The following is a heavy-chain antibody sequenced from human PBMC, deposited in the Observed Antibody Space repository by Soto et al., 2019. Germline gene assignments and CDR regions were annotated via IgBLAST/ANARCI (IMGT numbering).Heavy chain of an antibody. V-gene: IGHV1-3*01. J-gene: IGHJ5*02. Sequence: GASVKVSCKASGYTFTSYAMHWVRQAPGQRLEWMGWINAGNGNTKYSQKFQGRVTITRDTSASTAYMELSSLRSEDTAVYYCARWYSSGWYNWFDPWGQGTLVTVSS. CDR1: GYTFTSYA. CDR2: INAGNGNT. D-gene: IGHD6-19*01. CDR3: ARWYSSGWYNWFDP.